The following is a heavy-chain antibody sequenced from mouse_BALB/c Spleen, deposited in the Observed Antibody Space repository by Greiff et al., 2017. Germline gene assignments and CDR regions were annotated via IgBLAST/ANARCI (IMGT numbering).Heavy chain of an antibody. V-gene: IGHV5-17*02. CDR2: ISSGSSTI. Sequence: EVHLVESGGGLVQPGGSRKLSCAASGFTFSSFGMHWVRQAPEKGLEWVAYISSGSSTIYYADTVKGRFTISRDNPKNTLFLQMTSLRSEDTAMYYCARPVTTGYAMDYWGQGTSVTVSS. J-gene: IGHJ4*01. D-gene: IGHD2-12*01. CDR1: GFTFSSFG. CDR3: ARPVTTGYAMDY.